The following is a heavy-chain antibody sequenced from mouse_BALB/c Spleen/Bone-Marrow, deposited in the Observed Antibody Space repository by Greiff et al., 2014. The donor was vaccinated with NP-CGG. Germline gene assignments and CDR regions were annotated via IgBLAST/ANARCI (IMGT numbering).Heavy chain of an antibody. V-gene: IGHV3-2*02. CDR1: GYSITSDYA. Sequence: VQLKESGPGLVKPSQSLSLTCTVTGYSITSDYAWNWIRQFPGNKLEWMGYISYSGSTSYNPSLKSRISITRDTSKNQFFLQLNSVATEDTATYWCAGCCGSSYYAVDYWGQGTSVTVSS. J-gene: IGHJ4*01. D-gene: IGHD1-1*01. CDR3: AGCCGSSYYAVDY. CDR2: ISYSGST.